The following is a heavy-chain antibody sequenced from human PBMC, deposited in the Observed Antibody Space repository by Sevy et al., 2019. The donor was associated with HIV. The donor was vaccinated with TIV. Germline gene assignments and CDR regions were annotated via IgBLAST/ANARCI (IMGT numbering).Heavy chain of an antibody. V-gene: IGHV3-7*01. CDR3: AHETFGRFES. D-gene: IGHD3-16*01. CDR2: IKADGSDK. CDR1: EFTFSANW. J-gene: IGHJ4*02. Sequence: GGSLRLSCAASEFTFSANWMNWVRQAPGKGLEWVANIKADGSDKHYVDSVEGRFTISRDNAKNLLFLQMNSLRVKDTAVYYCAHETFGRFESWGQGTLVTVSS.